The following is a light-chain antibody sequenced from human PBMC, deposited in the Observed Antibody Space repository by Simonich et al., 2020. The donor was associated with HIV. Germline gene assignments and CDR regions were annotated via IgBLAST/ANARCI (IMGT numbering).Light chain of an antibody. CDR3: QQTYSTPGT. V-gene: IGKV1-39*01. CDR2: DVS. Sequence: DIQMTPSPSSLSASVVARVTITCRASQRIRRYFNWYQQKPGKATQILIYDVSSLQSGVPSRFSGSGSGTDFTLTISSLQPEDFATYYCQQTYSTPGTFGQGTKVEIK. J-gene: IGKJ1*01. CDR1: QRIRRY.